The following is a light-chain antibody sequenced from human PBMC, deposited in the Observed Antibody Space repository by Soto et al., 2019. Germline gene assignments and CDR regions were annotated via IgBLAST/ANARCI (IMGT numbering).Light chain of an antibody. J-gene: IGLJ1*01. CDR3: AAWDDSLNGFG. Sequence: QSVLTQPPSASGTPGQRVTISCSGSSSNIGSNTIHWYQQLPGTAPKLLIHSDDKLPSGVPDRFSGSKSGTSGSLAISGLPSGDEADYYCAAWDDSLNGFGFGAGTKVTVL. V-gene: IGLV1-44*01. CDR2: SDD. CDR1: SSNIGSNT.